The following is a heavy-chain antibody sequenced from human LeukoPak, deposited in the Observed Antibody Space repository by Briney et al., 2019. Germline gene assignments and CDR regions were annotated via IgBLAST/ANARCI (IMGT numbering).Heavy chain of an antibody. CDR2: ISWNSGSI. CDR3: AKDFSKWNSYNWFDP. D-gene: IGHD1-1*01. J-gene: IGHJ5*02. V-gene: IGHV3-9*01. Sequence: PGGSLRLSCAASGFTFDDYAMHWVRQAPGEGLEWVSGISWNSGSIGYADSVKGRFTISRDNAKNSLYLQINSLRAEDTALYYCAKDFSKWNSYNWFDPWGQGTLVTVSS. CDR1: GFTFDDYA.